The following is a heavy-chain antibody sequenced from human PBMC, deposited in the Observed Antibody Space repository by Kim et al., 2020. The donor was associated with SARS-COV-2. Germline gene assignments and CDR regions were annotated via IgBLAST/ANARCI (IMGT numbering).Heavy chain of an antibody. J-gene: IGHJ2*01. CDR3: ARQSYYDILTGYGYFDL. Sequence: GESLKISCKGSGYSFTSYWIGWVRQMPGKGLEWMGIIYPGDPDTRYSPSFQGQVTISADKSISTAYLQWSSLKASDTAMYYCARQSYYDILTGYGYFDLWGRGTLVTVSS. D-gene: IGHD3-9*01. V-gene: IGHV5-51*01. CDR2: IYPGDPDT. CDR1: GYSFTSYW.